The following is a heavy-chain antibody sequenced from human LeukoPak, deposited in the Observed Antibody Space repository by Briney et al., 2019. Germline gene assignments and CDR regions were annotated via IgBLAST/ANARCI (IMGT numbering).Heavy chain of an antibody. D-gene: IGHD4-17*01. CDR3: ARDLVTVTKGFDV. Sequence: SETLSLTCTASGDSFSSHYWTWIRQPPGKGLEWIGYISYIGSTNYNPSLKSRVTISIDTSKNQFSLKLSSVTAADTAVYYCARDLVTVTKGFDVWGQGTMVSVSS. CDR2: ISYIGST. CDR1: GDSFSSHY. V-gene: IGHV4-59*11. J-gene: IGHJ3*01.